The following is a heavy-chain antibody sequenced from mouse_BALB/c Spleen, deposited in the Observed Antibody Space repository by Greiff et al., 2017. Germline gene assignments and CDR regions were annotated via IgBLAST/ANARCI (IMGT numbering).Heavy chain of an antibody. Sequence: DVMLVESGGDLVKPGGSLKLSCAASGFTFSSYGMSWVRQTPDKRLEWVATISSGGSYTYYPDSVKGRFTISRDNAKNTLYLQMSSLKSEDTAMYYCARQAMIRGYFDYWGQGTTLTVSS. CDR2: ISSGGSYT. CDR1: GFTFSSYG. V-gene: IGHV5-6*02. D-gene: IGHD2-4*01. CDR3: ARQAMIRGYFDY. J-gene: IGHJ2*01.